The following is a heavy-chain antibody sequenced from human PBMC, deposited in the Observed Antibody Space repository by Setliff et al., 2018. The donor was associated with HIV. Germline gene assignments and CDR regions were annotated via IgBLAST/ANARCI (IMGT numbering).Heavy chain of an antibody. D-gene: IGHD6-13*01. CDR1: GYTFTSCY. Sequence: ASVKVSCKASGYTFTSCYMHWVRQAPGQGLEWMGIINPSGGSTSYAQKFQGRVTMTRDTSTSTVYMELSSLRSEDTAVYYCATLSPTRQYSSSWYHFDYWGQGTLVTVSS. V-gene: IGHV1-46*01. CDR2: INPSGGST. CDR3: ATLSPTRQYSSSWYHFDY. J-gene: IGHJ4*02.